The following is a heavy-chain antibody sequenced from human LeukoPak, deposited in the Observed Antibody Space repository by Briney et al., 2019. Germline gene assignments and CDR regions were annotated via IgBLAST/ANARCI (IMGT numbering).Heavy chain of an antibody. Sequence: GGSLRLSCAASGFTFSNYATSWVRQAPGKGLEWVSSISASGGSTYFADSVRGRFSISRDNSKDTLYLQMNSPRAEETAIYYCAKGGGASVSSYCTSITCRRFDPWGQGTLVTVSS. V-gene: IGHV3-23*01. CDR1: GFTFSNYA. CDR3: AKGGGASVSSYCTSITCRRFDP. J-gene: IGHJ5*02. CDR2: ISASGGST. D-gene: IGHD2-2*01.